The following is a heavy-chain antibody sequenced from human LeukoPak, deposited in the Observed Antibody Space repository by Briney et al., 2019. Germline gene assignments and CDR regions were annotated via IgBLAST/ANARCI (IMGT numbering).Heavy chain of an antibody. Sequence: GGSLRLSCAASGFTFSGFAMSWVRQAPGKGLEWVSVISGSGGNSYYADSVEGRFTISRDSSKNTLYLQMNSLRADDTAVYYCTRALGSYTSFDSWGQGTLVTVSS. V-gene: IGHV3-23*01. CDR2: ISGSGGNS. CDR1: GFTFSGFA. J-gene: IGHJ4*02. CDR3: TRALGSYTSFDS. D-gene: IGHD2-2*02.